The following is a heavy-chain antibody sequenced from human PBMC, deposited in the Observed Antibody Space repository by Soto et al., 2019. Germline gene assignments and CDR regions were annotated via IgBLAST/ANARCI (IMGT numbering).Heavy chain of an antibody. CDR3: ARGRSTSWFSDY. Sequence: VQLVQSGADVKKPGASVKVSCKTSGYTFTSYDINWVRQATGHGLEWMGWMNPNSGNTGYAQNLQGRVTMTRNTSISTAYMELSGLRSDDTAVYYCARGRSTSWFSDYWGQGTLVTVSS. J-gene: IGHJ4*02. CDR1: GYTFTSYD. D-gene: IGHD6-13*01. CDR2: MNPNSGNT. V-gene: IGHV1-8*01.